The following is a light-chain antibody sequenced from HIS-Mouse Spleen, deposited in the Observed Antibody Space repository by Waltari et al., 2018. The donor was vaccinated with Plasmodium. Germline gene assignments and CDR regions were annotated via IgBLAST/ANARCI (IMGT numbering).Light chain of an antibody. CDR2: QDS. V-gene: IGLV3-1*01. CDR1: TLGAKY. Sequence: SYELTQPPSVSVSPGQTASITCSGDTLGAKYACWYQQKPGQSPVLVIYQDSKRPSGIPERFSGSNSGNTANLTISGTQAMDEADYYCQAWDSSTVVFGGGTKLTVL. J-gene: IGLJ2*01. CDR3: QAWDSSTVV.